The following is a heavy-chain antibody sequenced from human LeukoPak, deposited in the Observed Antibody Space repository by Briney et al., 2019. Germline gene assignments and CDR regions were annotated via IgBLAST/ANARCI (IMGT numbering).Heavy chain of an antibody. J-gene: IGHJ3*02. D-gene: IGHD3-9*01. Sequence: ASVKASCKASGYTFTSYYMHWVRQAPGQGLEWMGIINPSGGSTSYAQKFQGRVTMTRDMSTSTVYMELSSLRSEDTAVYYCARGEHYDILTGYLALGGAFDIWGQGTMVTVSS. CDR2: INPSGGST. V-gene: IGHV1-46*01. CDR1: GYTFTSYY. CDR3: ARGEHYDILTGYLALGGAFDI.